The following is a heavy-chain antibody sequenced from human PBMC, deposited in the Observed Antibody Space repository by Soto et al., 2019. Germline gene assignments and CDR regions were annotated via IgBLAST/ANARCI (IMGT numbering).Heavy chain of an antibody. CDR3: ARGAMITLGY. CDR2: INHSGST. V-gene: IGHV4-34*01. D-gene: IGHD3-16*01. Sequence: QVQLQQWGAGLLKPSETLSLTCAVYGGSFSGYYWSWIRQPPGKGLEWIGEINHSGSTNYNPSLKSRVTISVDTSKNRFSLKLSSVTAADTAVYYGARGAMITLGYWGQGTLVTVSS. J-gene: IGHJ4*02. CDR1: GGSFSGYY.